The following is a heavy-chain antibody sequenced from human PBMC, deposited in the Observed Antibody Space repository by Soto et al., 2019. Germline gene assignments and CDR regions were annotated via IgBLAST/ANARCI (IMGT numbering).Heavy chain of an antibody. V-gene: IGHV3-74*03. Sequence: EMQLVESGGGLVQPGGSLRLSCVVSGFTFSTTWMHWVRQAPGKGLVWVSRIDADDSSATYADSVKGRFTISRDNSKNTLYLQMNSLRAEDMAVYYCARVGVGATFDYWGQGTLVTVSS. D-gene: IGHD1-26*01. CDR2: IDADDSSA. CDR1: GFTFSTTW. J-gene: IGHJ4*02. CDR3: ARVGVGATFDY.